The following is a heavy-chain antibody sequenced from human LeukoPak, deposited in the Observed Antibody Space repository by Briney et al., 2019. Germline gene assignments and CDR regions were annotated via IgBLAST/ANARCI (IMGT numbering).Heavy chain of an antibody. CDR3: VRDFSTVTTAYLHH. D-gene: IGHD4-17*01. CDR2: ISSSSRHI. CDR1: GFTFSSYS. Sequence: GGSLRLSCAASGFTFSSYSMNWVRQAPGKGLEWVSSISSSSRHIYYADSVKGRFTIFRDDAKNSLFLQMDSLRVEDTAMYSCVRDFSTVTTAYLHHWGQGTLLTVSS. J-gene: IGHJ1*01. V-gene: IGHV3-21*04.